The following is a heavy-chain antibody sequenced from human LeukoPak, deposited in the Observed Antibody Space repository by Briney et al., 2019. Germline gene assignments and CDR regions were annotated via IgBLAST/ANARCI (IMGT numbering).Heavy chain of an antibody. Sequence: GGSLRLSCAASGFTFSSYAMSWVRQAPGKGLEWVSAISGSGGSTYYADSVKGRFTISRDNSKNTLYLQMNSLRAEDTAVYYCAKDRPPKTYYYDSSGYYYDAFDIWGQGTMVTASS. CDR1: GFTFSSYA. J-gene: IGHJ3*02. V-gene: IGHV3-23*01. CDR3: AKDRPPKTYYYDSSGYYYDAFDI. CDR2: ISGSGGST. D-gene: IGHD3-22*01.